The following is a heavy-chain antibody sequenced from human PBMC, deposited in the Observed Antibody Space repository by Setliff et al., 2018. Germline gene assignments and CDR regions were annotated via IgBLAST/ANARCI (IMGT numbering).Heavy chain of an antibody. CDR3: ARTCSGSGCYAGLES. J-gene: IGHJ4*02. Sequence: SLRLSCAASGFTFSSYRMHWVRQAPGKGLEWVAVIWDDGGNKYHADSVKGRFTISRDNSKNTLYLQMNSLRPEDTAVYYCARTCSGSGCYAGLESWVQGTPVTVSS. CDR1: GFTFSSYR. D-gene: IGHD2-15*01. V-gene: IGHV3-33*08. CDR2: IWDDGGNK.